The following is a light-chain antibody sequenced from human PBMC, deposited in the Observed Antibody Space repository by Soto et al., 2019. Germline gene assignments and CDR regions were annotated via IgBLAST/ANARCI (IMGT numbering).Light chain of an antibody. CDR1: SNDVGGYNY. CDR3: SSYTTSITYV. CDR2: EVS. Sequence: ALTQPASVSGSPGQSITISCTGTSNDVGGYNYVSWYQQHLGKAPKLMIYEVSNRPSGISNRFSGSKSGNTASLTISGLQAEDEADYYCSSYTTSITYVFGTGTKVTVL. J-gene: IGLJ1*01. V-gene: IGLV2-14*01.